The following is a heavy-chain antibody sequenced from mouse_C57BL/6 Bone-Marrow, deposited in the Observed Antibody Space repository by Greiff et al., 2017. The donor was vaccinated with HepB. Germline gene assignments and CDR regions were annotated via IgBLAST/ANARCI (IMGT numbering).Heavy chain of an antibody. CDR1: GYTFTSYW. V-gene: IGHV1-55*01. CDR3: AILIYDYDRYWYFDV. Sequence: QVQLQQPGAELVKPGASVKMSCKASGYTFTSYWITWVKQRPGQGLEWIGDIYPGSGSTNYNEKFKSKATLTIDTSSSTAYMQLSSLTSEDSAVYYCAILIYDYDRYWYFDVWGTGTTVTVSS. CDR2: IYPGSGST. J-gene: IGHJ1*03. D-gene: IGHD2-4*01.